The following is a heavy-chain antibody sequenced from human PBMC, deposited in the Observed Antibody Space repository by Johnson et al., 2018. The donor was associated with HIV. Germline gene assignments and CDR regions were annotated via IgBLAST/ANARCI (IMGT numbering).Heavy chain of an antibody. CDR3: AREIGWELHDDAFDI. V-gene: IGHV3-30*03. CDR2: ISYDGSNA. J-gene: IGHJ3*02. D-gene: IGHD1-26*01. CDR1: GFTLSHYG. Sequence: QVQLVESGGGVVQPGRSLRLSCAASGFTLSHYGMHWVRQAPGKGPEWVALISYDGSNAYYADSVKGRFTVSRDNSKNTLYLQMNSLRAEDTAVYYCAREIGWELHDDAFDIWGQGTMVTVSS.